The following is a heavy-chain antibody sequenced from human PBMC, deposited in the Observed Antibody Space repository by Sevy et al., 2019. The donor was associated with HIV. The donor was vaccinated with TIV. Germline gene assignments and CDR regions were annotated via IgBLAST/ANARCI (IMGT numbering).Heavy chain of an antibody. V-gene: IGHV3-33*01. J-gene: IGHJ4*02. CDR3: AREERSGTTTSFDY. D-gene: IGHD1-7*01. Sequence: GGSLRLSCAASGFTFSDYGMHWVRQAPGKGLEWVAVIWSDGSNKYYGDSVKGRLTISRDSSKKTLFLQMNSRRVDDTAVYYCAREERSGTTTSFDYWGQGALVTVSS. CDR1: GFTFSDYG. CDR2: IWSDGSNK.